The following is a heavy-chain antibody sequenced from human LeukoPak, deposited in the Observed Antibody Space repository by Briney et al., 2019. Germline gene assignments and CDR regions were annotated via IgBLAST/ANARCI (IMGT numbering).Heavy chain of an antibody. CDR1: GFTFSSYS. D-gene: IGHD3-22*01. V-gene: IGHV3-48*02. CDR3: AREGMGYDSSGYVVGDSDY. J-gene: IGHJ4*02. CDR2: ISSSSSTI. Sequence: GGSLRLFCAASGFTFSSYSMNWVRQAPGKGLEWVSYISSSSSTIYYADSVKGRFTISRDNAKNSLYLQMNSLRDEHTAVYYCAREGMGYDSSGYVVGDSDYWGQGTLVTVSS.